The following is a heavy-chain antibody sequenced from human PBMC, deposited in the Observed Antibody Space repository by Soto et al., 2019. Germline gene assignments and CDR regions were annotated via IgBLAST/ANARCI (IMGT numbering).Heavy chain of an antibody. J-gene: IGHJ6*02. Sequence: GGSLRLSCAASGFTFSSYGMHWVRQAPGKGLEWVAVISYDGSNKYYADSVKGRFTISRDNSKNTLYLQMNSLRAEDTAVYYCAKDRGSGLYGMDVWGQGTTVTVSS. CDR3: AKDRGSGLYGMDV. CDR2: ISYDGSNK. CDR1: GFTFSSYG. V-gene: IGHV3-30*18. D-gene: IGHD3-10*01.